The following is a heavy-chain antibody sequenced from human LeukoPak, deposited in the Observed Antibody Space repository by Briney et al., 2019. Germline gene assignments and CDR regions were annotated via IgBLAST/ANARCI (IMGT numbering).Heavy chain of an antibody. D-gene: IGHD6-19*01. V-gene: IGHV3-48*03. CDR3: AKGPGARGRFNWFDP. Sequence: HPGCSVGLYYISSVFRFGRDERNWGWPAPGKKLEWVSYITGNSDTRYYADSVKGRFTISRDNAKNSLYLQMDSLRPEDTAVYYCAKGPGARGRFNWFDPWGQGTLVTVSS. CDR2: ITGNSDTR. CDR1: VFRFGRDE. J-gene: IGHJ5*02.